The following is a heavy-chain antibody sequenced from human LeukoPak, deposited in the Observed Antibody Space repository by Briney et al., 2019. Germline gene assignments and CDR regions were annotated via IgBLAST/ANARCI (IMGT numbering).Heavy chain of an antibody. V-gene: IGHV3-48*02. CDR2: ISSSSSTI. D-gene: IGHD5-18*01. CDR3: ARDGQLWFYYYYYGMDV. J-gene: IGHJ6*02. CDR1: GSTFSSYS. Sequence: PGGSLRLSCAASGSTFSSYSMNWVRQAPGKGLEWVSYISSSSSTIYYADSVKGRFTISRDNAKNSLYLQMNSLRDEDTAVYYCARDGQLWFYYYYYGMDVWGQGTTVTVSS.